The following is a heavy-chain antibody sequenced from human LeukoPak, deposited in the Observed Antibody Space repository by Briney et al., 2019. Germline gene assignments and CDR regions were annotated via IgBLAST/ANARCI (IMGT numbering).Heavy chain of an antibody. CDR3: AKDHGHYYDSSGYYAY. CDR1: GFTFSSYE. D-gene: IGHD3-22*01. CDR2: ISSSGSTI. J-gene: IGHJ4*02. Sequence: PGGSLRLSCAASGFTFSSYEMNWVRQAPGKGLEWVSYISSSGSTIYYADSVKGRFTISRDNAKNSLYLQMNSLRAEDTAVYYCAKDHGHYYDSSGYYAYWGQGTLVTVSS. V-gene: IGHV3-48*03.